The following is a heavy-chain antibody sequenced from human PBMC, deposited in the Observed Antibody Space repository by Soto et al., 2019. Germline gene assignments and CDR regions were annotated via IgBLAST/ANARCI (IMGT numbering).Heavy chain of an antibody. D-gene: IGHD2-21*02. V-gene: IGHV1-3*05. J-gene: IGHJ4*02. CDR2: INAGNGHT. CDR1: GYTFTSYA. Sequence: QVQLVQSGAEEKKPGASVKVSCKASGYTFTSYAMHWVRQAPGQRLEWMGWINAGNGHTKYSQKFQGRVTITRDTSESPAYMELSSLRSEDTAVYYCARRIVVVTALDYWVQGTLVTVSS. CDR3: ARRIVVVTALDY.